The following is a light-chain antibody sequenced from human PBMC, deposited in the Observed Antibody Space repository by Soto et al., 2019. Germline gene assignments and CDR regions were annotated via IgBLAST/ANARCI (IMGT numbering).Light chain of an antibody. CDR1: QGISSY. V-gene: IGKV1-9*01. J-gene: IGKJ4*01. Sequence: DIQLTQSPSFLSASVGDRVTITCRASQGISSYLAWYQQKPGKAPKLLIYAASTLQTGVPSRFGGSGSGTQFTLTISSLQPEDFATYYCQQLNSHPLTFGGGTKVEIK. CDR2: AAS. CDR3: QQLNSHPLT.